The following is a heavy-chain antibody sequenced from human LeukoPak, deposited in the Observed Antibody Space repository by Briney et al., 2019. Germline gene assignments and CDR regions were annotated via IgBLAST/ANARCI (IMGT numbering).Heavy chain of an antibody. J-gene: IGHJ3*02. V-gene: IGHV3-23*01. CDR3: AKDRGVGDIVVVPAEAFDI. CDR2: ISGSGGST. D-gene: IGHD2-2*01. Sequence: GGSLRLSCAASGFTFSSYAMSWVRQAPGKWLEWVSAISGSGGSTYYADSVKGRFTISRDNSKNTLYLQMNSLRAEDTAVYYCAKDRGVGDIVVVPAEAFDIWGQGTMVTVSS. CDR1: GFTFSSYA.